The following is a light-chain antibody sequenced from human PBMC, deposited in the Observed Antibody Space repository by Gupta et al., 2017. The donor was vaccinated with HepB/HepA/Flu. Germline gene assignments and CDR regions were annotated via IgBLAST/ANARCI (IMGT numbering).Light chain of an antibody. CDR2: AAS. Sequence: DIQMTQSPSSLSASVGDRVTITCRASQDIRNYLAWFQHKPGQAPKSLIYAASKVKSGVPSTFSGSGYGTDFTLTISSRQPEDFANYYCQHENNCPVPFGRGTKVQSK. V-gene: IGKV1-16*01. CDR3: QHENNCPVP. J-gene: IGKJ1*01. CDR1: QDIRNY.